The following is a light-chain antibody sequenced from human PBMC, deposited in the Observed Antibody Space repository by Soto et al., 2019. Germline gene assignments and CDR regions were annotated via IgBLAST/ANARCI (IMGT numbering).Light chain of an antibody. Sequence: QSVLTQPRAVAGSPGQSVTISCTGTSSDVGGYNYVSWYQEQPGKAPKLMIYDVSKRPSGVPDRLSGSKSGNTASLTISGLQAEDEANYYCCSYAGSYSYVFGTGTKLTVL. V-gene: IGLV2-11*01. CDR1: SSDVGGYNY. CDR3: CSYAGSYSYV. CDR2: DVS. J-gene: IGLJ1*01.